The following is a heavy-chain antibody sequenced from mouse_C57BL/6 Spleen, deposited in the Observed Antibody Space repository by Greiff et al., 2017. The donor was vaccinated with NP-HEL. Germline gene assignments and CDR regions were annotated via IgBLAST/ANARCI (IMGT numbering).Heavy chain of an antibody. CDR1: GYTFTSYW. J-gene: IGHJ4*01. CDR2: IDPNSGGT. D-gene: IGHD2-4*01. V-gene: IGHV1-72*01. Sequence: QVQLQQPGAELVKPGASVKLSCKASGYTFTSYWMHWVKQRPGRGLEWIGRIDPNSGGTKYNEKFKSKATLTVDKPSSTAYMQRSSLTSEDYAVYYCARGTIDYDYDGYAMDYWGQGTSVTVSS. CDR3: ARGTIDYDYDGYAMDY.